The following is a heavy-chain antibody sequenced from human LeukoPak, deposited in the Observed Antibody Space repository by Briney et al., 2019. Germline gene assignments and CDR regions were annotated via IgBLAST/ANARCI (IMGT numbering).Heavy chain of an antibody. CDR2: IYYSGST. Sequence: SETLSLTCTVSGGSISSYYWSWIRQPPGKGLEWIGYIYYSGSTNYNPSLKSRVTMSVDRSKNQFSLRLSSVTAADAAVYYCARATAMVTYFDDWGQGTLVTVSS. CDR1: GGSISSYY. V-gene: IGHV4-59*12. D-gene: IGHD5-18*01. J-gene: IGHJ4*02. CDR3: ARATAMVTYFDD.